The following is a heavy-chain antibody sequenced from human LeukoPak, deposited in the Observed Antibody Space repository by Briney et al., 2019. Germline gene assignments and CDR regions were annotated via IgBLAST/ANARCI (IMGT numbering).Heavy chain of an antibody. CDR1: RFTLCADA. J-gene: IGHJ4*02. D-gene: IGHD1-26*01. V-gene: IGHV3-23*01. CDR3: AKAERVPLLASIDY. CDR2: ISGSGGST. Sequence: GSLRLSPAASRFTLCADAMSRVRQAPGQELKGVSAISGSGGSTYYADTVKGRFTISTDNSKNTLYLQMNSLGAEDTSVYYCAKAERVPLLASIDYWGQGTLVTVSS.